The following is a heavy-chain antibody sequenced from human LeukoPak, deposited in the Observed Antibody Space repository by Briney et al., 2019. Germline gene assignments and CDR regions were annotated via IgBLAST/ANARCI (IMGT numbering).Heavy chain of an antibody. CDR1: GFTFSSYA. D-gene: IGHD6-19*01. CDR2: ISGSGGTT. CDR3: AKDHLPGIVVADRDY. V-gene: IGHV3-23*01. Sequence: PGGSLRLSCAASGFTFSSYAMSWVRQAPGKGLEWVSAISGSGGTTYYADSVKGRFTISRGNSKNTLYLQINSLRAEDTAVYYCAKDHLPGIVVADRDYWGQGTLVTVSS. J-gene: IGHJ4*02.